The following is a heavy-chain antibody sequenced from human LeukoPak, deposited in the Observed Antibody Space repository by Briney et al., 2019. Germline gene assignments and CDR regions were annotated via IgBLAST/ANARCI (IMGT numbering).Heavy chain of an antibody. Sequence: GASVKVSCKASGYTFTGYYMHWVRQAPGQGLEWMGWINPNSGGTNYAQKFQGWVTMTRDTSISTAYMELSRLRSDDTAVYYCSKSREWELLRIDYWGQGTLVAVSS. J-gene: IGHJ4*02. V-gene: IGHV1-2*04. CDR1: GYTFTGYY. CDR3: SKSREWELLRIDY. D-gene: IGHD1-26*01. CDR2: INPNSGGT.